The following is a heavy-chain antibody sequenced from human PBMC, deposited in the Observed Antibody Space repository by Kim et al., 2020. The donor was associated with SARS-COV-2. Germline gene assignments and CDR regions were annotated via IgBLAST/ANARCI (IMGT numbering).Heavy chain of an antibody. V-gene: IGHV3-23*01. CDR2: LSGSGAIT. D-gene: IGHD6-6*01. CDR1: GFTFDSYA. J-gene: IGHJ4*01. CDR3: SKAQSFRSSSEYFDY. Sequence: GGSLRLSCGVSGFTFDSYAMSWVRQAPGKGLAWVSILSGSGAITHYADSGKGRFTIPRDNFKNTVFLQMDSLRAEDTAMYYCSKAQSFRSSSEYFDYWG.